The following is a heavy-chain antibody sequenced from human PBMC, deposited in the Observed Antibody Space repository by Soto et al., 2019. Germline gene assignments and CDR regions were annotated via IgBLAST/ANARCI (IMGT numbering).Heavy chain of an antibody. CDR2: MHANTGLT. CDR1: GSTFSTLD. J-gene: IGHJ4*02. Sequence: QVQLVQSGAEVKKPGASVKVSCKASGSTFSTLDLNWVRQAPGQGLDWMGWMHANTGLTGHAQKFQGRLSMTRDTSISTAYMELSSLRADVTAVYYCARYIFGQGFISWGQGTLVTVSS. D-gene: IGHD3-10*01. CDR3: ARYIFGQGFIS. V-gene: IGHV1-8*01.